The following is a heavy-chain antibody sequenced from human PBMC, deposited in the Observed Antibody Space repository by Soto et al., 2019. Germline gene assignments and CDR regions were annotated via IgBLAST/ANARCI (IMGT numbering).Heavy chain of an antibody. CDR1: GYTFTSYG. V-gene: IGHV1-18*01. CDR2: ISAYNGNT. D-gene: IGHD3-10*02. J-gene: IGHJ6*01. Sequence: QVQLVQSGAEVKKPGASVKVSCKASGYTFTSYGISWVRQAPGQGLEWMGWISAYNGNTNYAQKHQGRVTMTTDTSTSTAYMELKRLRSDDTAVYYCASLGCSGCSTYDGYGMDVGGQWTTVTVAS. CDR3: ASLGCSGCSTYDGYGMDV.